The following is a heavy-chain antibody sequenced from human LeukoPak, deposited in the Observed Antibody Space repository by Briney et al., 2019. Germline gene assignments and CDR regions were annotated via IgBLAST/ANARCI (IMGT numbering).Heavy chain of an antibody. V-gene: IGHV1-69*04. CDR3: ASQDSSGYYLIDY. D-gene: IGHD3-22*01. Sequence: SVKVSCKASGGTFSSYALSWVRQAPGQGLEWIGGITPILGIANYAQDLQGRVTITADKTTNTAYMELSSLRSEDTAVYYCASQDSSGYYLIDYWGQGTLVTVSS. CDR1: GGTFSSYA. J-gene: IGHJ4*02. CDR2: ITPILGIA.